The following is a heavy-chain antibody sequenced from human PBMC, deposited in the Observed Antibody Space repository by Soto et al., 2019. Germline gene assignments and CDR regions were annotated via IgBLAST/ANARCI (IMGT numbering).Heavy chain of an antibody. J-gene: IGHJ5*02. V-gene: IGHV1-18*01. CDR3: ARDVVTVEGGGFSWFDP. D-gene: IGHD1-26*01. Sequence: QVQLVQSGAEVKKPGASVKVSCKASGYTFTSYGISWVRQAPGQGLEWMGWISAYNGNTNYAQKLQGRVTMTTDTSTSTAYMELRSLRSADTAVYYCARDVVTVEGGGFSWFDPWGQGTLVTVSS. CDR2: ISAYNGNT. CDR1: GYTFTSYG.